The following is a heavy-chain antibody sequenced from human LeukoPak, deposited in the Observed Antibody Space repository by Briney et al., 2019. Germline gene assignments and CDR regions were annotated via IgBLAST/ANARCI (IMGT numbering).Heavy chain of an antibody. D-gene: IGHD1-26*01. CDR1: GFTFSNAW. Sequence: PGGSLRLSFAASGFTFSNAWMSWVRQAPGKGLVWVSRIDSDGSDTIYADSVKGRFTVSRDNAKNTVFLQMNSLRAEDTAVYYCARGGANHGFDIWGQGTMATVSS. J-gene: IGHJ3*02. CDR3: ARGGANHGFDI. CDR2: IDSDGSDT. V-gene: IGHV3-74*01.